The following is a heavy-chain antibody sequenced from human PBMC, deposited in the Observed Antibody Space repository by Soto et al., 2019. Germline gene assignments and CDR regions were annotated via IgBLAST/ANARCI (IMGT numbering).Heavy chain of an antibody. J-gene: IGHJ4*02. CDR2: INPRTGDT. CDR3: ARDPIGGGGPDYFVY. CDR1: GYSFTEYY. D-gene: IGHD3-16*01. Sequence: DSGKVSCKASGYSFTEYYLYWVRQVPGQGPEWLGGINPRTGDTNQAQKFQGRVTMTRDMSLTTAYMVLHRLTSDDSAVYFCARDPIGGGGPDYFVYWGQGTLVTVSS. V-gene: IGHV1-2*02.